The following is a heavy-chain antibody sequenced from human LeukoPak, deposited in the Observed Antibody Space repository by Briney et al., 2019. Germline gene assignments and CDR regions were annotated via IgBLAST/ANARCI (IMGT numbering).Heavy chain of an antibody. CDR2: IYTSGST. CDR1: GGSISSGSYY. D-gene: IGHD3-3*01. V-gene: IGHV4-61*02. J-gene: IGHJ3*02. Sequence: PSQTLSLTCTVSGGSISSGSYYWRWIRQPAGKGLEWIGRIYTSGSTNYNPSLKSRVTISVDTSKNQFSLKLSSVTAADTAVYYCARDVYDLWSGYYIGAFDIWGQGTMVTVSS. CDR3: ARDVYDLWSGYYIGAFDI.